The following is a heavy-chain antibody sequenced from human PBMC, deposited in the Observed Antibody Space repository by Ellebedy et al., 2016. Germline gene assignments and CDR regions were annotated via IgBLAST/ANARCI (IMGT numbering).Heavy chain of an antibody. V-gene: IGHV3-33*06. D-gene: IGHD3-10*01. Sequence: GGSLRLXXTASGFTFSRFWLSWVRQAPGKGLEWVAMIWYDGSNQHYADSVKGRFIISRDYSKNTLYLQMNSLRTEDTAIYYCAKDLSGSYFSYYHYGMDVWGQGTTVTVSS. J-gene: IGHJ6*02. CDR1: GFTFSRFW. CDR2: IWYDGSNQ. CDR3: AKDLSGSYFSYYHYGMDV.